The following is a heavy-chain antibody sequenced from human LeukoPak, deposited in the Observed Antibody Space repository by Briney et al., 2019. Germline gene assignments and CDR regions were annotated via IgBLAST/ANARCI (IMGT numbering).Heavy chain of an antibody. V-gene: IGHV3-23*01. CDR3: AKDLLFSGIAANGMDV. CDR2: ISGSGGST. Sequence: GGSLRLSCAASGFTFSSYAMSWVRQAPGKGLEWVSAISGSGGSTYYADSVKGRFTISRDSSKNTLYLQMNSLRAEDTAVYYCAKDLLFSGIAANGMDVWGQGTTVTVSS. J-gene: IGHJ6*02. CDR1: GFTFSSYA. D-gene: IGHD6-25*01.